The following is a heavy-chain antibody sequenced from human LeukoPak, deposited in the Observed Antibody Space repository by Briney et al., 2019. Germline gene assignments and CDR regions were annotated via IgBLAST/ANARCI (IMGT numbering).Heavy chain of an antibody. Sequence: ASVKVSCKSSGYTFISYGIIWVRHAPGQGLEWMGWISGYNGNTNYAQKFQGRVTMTTDTSTSTAYMELRSLRSDDTAVYYCARASQQLPRDWFDPWGQGTLVTVSS. CDR3: ARASQQLPRDWFDP. CDR1: GYTFISYG. CDR2: ISGYNGNT. J-gene: IGHJ5*02. D-gene: IGHD6-13*01. V-gene: IGHV1-18*01.